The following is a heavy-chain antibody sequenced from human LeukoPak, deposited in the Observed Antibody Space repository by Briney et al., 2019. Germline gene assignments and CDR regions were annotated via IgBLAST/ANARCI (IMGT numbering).Heavy chain of an antibody. CDR2: INTNSDGT. V-gene: IGHV1-2*02. CDR1: GYTFTGYY. J-gene: IGHJ4*02. Sequence: GASVKVSCKAYGYTFTGYYMHWVRQAPGQGLEWMGWINTNSDGTNYAQKFQGRVTMTRDTSISTAYMELSRLRSDDTAVYYCARVRGYGRTFDYWGQGTLVTVSS. CDR3: ARVRGYGRTFDY. D-gene: IGHD5-12*01.